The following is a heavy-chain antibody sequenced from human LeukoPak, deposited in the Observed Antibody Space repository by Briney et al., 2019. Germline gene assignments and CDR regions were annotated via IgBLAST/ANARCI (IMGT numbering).Heavy chain of an antibody. D-gene: IGHD2-15*01. J-gene: IGHJ3*02. CDR1: GGSFSGYY. CDR2: INHSGST. CDR3: AREEDCSGGICYLGNAFDI. V-gene: IGHV4-34*01. Sequence: PSETLSLTCAVYGGSFSGYYWSWIRQPPGKGLEWIGEINHSGSTNYNASRKSRVTISVDTSKNQFSLKLSSVTAADTAVYYCAREEDCSGGICYLGNAFDIWGQGTMVTVSS.